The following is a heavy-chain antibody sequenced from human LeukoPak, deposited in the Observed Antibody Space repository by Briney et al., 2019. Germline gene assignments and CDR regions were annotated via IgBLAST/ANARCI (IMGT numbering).Heavy chain of an antibody. V-gene: IGHV3-21*04. Sequence: GGSLRLSCAASGFTFSNYNMNWVRQTPGKGLEWVSSITRGSIYTFYADSVKGRFTISRDNAKNSLSLQMNSLRAEDTAVYYCAKDGDGYRGNYFDYWGQGTLVTVSS. CDR2: ITRGSIYT. CDR1: GFTFSNYN. D-gene: IGHD5-24*01. J-gene: IGHJ4*02. CDR3: AKDGDGYRGNYFDY.